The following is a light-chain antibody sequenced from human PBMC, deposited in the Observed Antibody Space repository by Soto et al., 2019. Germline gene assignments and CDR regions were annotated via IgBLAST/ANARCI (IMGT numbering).Light chain of an antibody. V-gene: IGKV1-5*03. J-gene: IGKJ2*02. Sequence: DIQMTQSPSTLSASVGDRVTITCRASQSISSWLAWYQQKPGKAPKLLIYKASSLESGVPSRFSGSGSGTELTLTISRLQPYDFATYYYQHNNSWWTFGQGTKLEIK. CDR2: KAS. CDR3: QHNNSWWT. CDR1: QSISSW.